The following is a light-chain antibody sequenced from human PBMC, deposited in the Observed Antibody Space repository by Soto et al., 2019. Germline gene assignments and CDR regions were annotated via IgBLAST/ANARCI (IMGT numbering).Light chain of an antibody. J-gene: IGKJ5*01. CDR1: QSISSY. V-gene: IGKV1-39*01. CDR3: QQRSNGTLVG. CDR2: AAS. Sequence: RITPSSAARPASVRATVPITLLASQSISSYLNWYQQKPGKAPTLLIYAASSLQSGVPSRFSGSGSGTDFAFTISSLEPEAFAFDVCQQRSNGTLVGFGQGSRLEIK.